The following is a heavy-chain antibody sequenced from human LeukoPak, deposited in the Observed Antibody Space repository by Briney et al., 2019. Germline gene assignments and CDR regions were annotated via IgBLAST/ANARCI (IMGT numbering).Heavy chain of an antibody. D-gene: IGHD2-15*01. J-gene: IGHJ5*02. CDR2: IKQDGSEK. Sequence: GGSLRLSCAASGFTFSSYWMSWVRQAPGKGLEWVANIKQDGSEKYYVDSVKGRSTISRDNAKNSLYLQMNSLRAEDTAVYYCAPSGYCSGGSCYSGFDPWGQGTLVTVSS. V-gene: IGHV3-7*01. CDR1: GFTFSSYW. CDR3: APSGYCSGGSCYSGFDP.